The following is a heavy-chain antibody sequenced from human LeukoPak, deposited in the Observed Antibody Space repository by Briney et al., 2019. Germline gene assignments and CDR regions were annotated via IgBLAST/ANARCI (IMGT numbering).Heavy chain of an antibody. J-gene: IGHJ4*02. D-gene: IGHD3-22*01. Sequence: GGSLRLSCGASGFTFSSYGMHWVRQAPGKGLEWVAFIRYDGSKKYYADSVKGRFTISRDNSKNTLYLQMNSLRAEDTAVYYCARDLSDSSGYYYVDYWGQGTLVTVSS. CDR1: GFTFSSYG. V-gene: IGHV3-30*02. CDR2: IRYDGSKK. CDR3: ARDLSDSSGYYYVDY.